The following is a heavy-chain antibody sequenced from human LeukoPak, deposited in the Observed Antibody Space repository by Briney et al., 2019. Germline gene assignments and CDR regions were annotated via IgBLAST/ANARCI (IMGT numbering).Heavy chain of an antibody. J-gene: IGHJ4*02. CDR3: ARGVSRGVDY. V-gene: IGHV1-8*02. CDR2: VSTDSGNS. D-gene: IGHD3-16*01. Sequence: ASVKVSCKACGYTFPNYVINWVRQATGQGLEWLGWVSTDSGNSDSEQKFQGRITLTRDTSISTVFLELRNLKSDDSAVYYCARGVSRGVDYWGQGTLVTVSS. CDR1: GYTFPNYV.